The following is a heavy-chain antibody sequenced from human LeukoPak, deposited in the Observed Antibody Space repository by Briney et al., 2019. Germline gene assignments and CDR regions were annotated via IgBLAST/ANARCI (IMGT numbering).Heavy chain of an antibody. CDR1: GFXXXXYA. Sequence: PGGSLRLSCAAXGFXXXXYAXXXXXXAPGXGLEWVSAISGSGGSTYYADSVKGRFTISRDNSKNTLYLQMNSLRAEDTAFXYCARLSGSYSFDIWGQGTMVTVSS. V-gene: IGHV3-23*01. J-gene: IGHJ3*02. CDR3: ARLSGSYSFDI. D-gene: IGHD1-26*01. CDR2: ISGSGGST.